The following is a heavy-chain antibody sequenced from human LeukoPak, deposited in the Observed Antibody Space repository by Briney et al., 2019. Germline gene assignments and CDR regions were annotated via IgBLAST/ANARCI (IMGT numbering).Heavy chain of an antibody. V-gene: IGHV5-51*01. CDR1: GYSFTSYW. CDR3: ARRGTGYCSSTSCSGYYYGMDV. D-gene: IGHD2-2*01. Sequence: GESLKISCKGSGYSFTSYWIGWVRQMPGKGLEWMGIIYPGDSDTRYSPSFQGQVTTSADKSISTAYLQWSSLKASDTAMYYCARRGTGYCSSTSCSGYYYGMDVWGQGTTVTVSS. CDR2: IYPGDSDT. J-gene: IGHJ6*02.